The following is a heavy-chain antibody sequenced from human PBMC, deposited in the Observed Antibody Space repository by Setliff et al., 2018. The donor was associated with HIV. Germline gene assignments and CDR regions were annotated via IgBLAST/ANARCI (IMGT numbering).Heavy chain of an antibody. Sequence: ASVKVSCKTSDYTFTNYGIYWVRQAPGQGLEWMGWISNYNGNTNYAQKFHGRVTMTTDTSTRTAYMEMRGLTYDDTAVYYCARASGGNSVENGFDIWGQGTMVHRLL. D-gene: IGHD1-26*01. CDR3: ARASGGNSVENGFDI. V-gene: IGHV1-18*01. CDR1: DYTFTNYG. CDR2: ISNYNGNT. J-gene: IGHJ3*02.